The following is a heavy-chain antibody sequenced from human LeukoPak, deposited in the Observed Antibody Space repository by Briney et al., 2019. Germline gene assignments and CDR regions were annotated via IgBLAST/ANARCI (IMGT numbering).Heavy chain of an antibody. J-gene: IGHJ4*02. CDR1: GFTFSSYA. V-gene: IGHV3-30*04. Sequence: PGRSLRLSCAASGFTFSSYAMHWVRQAPGKGLEWVAVISYDGSNKYYADSVKGRFTISRDNSKNTLYLQMNSLRAEDTAVYYCAKDHEGFKWLRLFDYWGQGTLVTVSS. D-gene: IGHD5-12*01. CDR3: AKDHEGFKWLRLFDY. CDR2: ISYDGSNK.